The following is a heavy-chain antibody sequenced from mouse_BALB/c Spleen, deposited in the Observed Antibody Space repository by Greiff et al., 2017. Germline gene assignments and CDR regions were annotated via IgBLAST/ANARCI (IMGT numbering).Heavy chain of an antibody. D-gene: IGHD4-1*01. Sequence: VQLQQSGPELVKPGASVKIPCKASGYTFTDYNMDWVKQSHGKSLEWIGDINPNNGGTIYNQKFKGKATVTVDKSSSTAYMELRSLTSEDTAVYYCARLGRYYAMDYWGQGTSVTVSS. V-gene: IGHV1-18*01. J-gene: IGHJ4*01. CDR3: ARLGRYYAMDY. CDR2: INPNNGGT. CDR1: GYTFTDYN.